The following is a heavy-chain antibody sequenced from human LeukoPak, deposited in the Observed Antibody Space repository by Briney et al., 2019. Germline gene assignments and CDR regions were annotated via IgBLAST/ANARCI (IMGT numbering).Heavy chain of an antibody. V-gene: IGHV3-9*01. Sequence: QPGGSLRLSCVASGFTFEDFVMHWVRQAPGKGLEWVSGISWNSGSIVYADSVKGRFTISRDNARDSLYLQLSSLRAEDTALYYCAKEVGGADAFDIWGQGTMVTVSS. J-gene: IGHJ3*02. CDR3: AKEVGGADAFDI. CDR2: ISWNSGSI. D-gene: IGHD3-10*01. CDR1: GFTFEDFV.